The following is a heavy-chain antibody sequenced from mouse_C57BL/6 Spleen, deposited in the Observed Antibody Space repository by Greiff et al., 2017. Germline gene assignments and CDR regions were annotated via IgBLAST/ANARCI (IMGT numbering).Heavy chain of an antibody. J-gene: IGHJ4*01. V-gene: IGHV1-53*01. Sequence: QVQLQQSGTELVMPGASVKLSCKASGYTFTSYWMHWVKQRPGQGLEWIGNINPCNGGTNYNEKFKSKATLTVDKSSSTAYMQLSSLTSEDSAVYYCARRRDNYVDAMDYWGQGTSVTVSA. CDR2: INPCNGGT. CDR1: GYTFTSYW. CDR3: ARRRDNYVDAMDY. D-gene: IGHD1-3*01.